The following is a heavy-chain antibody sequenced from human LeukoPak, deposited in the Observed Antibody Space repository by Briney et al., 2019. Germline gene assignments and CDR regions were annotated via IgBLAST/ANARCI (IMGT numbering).Heavy chain of an antibody. V-gene: IGHV3-30-3*01. J-gene: IGHJ4*02. CDR3: ARGAPLTLRYFDY. CDR1: GFTLSSYA. D-gene: IGHD1-14*01. CDR2: ISFDGSNK. Sequence: GGSLRLSCAAPGFTLSSYAMPWVGQAQGKGLEWVAVISFDGSNKYYADSVKGRFTISRDNSKNTLYLQMNSLRAEDTASYYCARGAPLTLRYFDYWGQGTLVTVSS.